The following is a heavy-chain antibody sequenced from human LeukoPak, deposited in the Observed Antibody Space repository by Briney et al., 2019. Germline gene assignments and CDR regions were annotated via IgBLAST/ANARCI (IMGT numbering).Heavy chain of an antibody. J-gene: IGHJ4*02. CDR1: GFTFSSYG. CDR3: AREGGIAAAPIDY. V-gene: IGHV3-33*01. D-gene: IGHD6-13*01. CDR2: IWYDGSNK. Sequence: GRSLRLSCAASGFTFSSYGMHWVRQAPGKGLEWVAVIWYDGSNKYYADSVKGRFTISRDNSKNTLYLQMNSLRAEDTAVYYCAREGGIAAAPIDYWGQGTLVTVSS.